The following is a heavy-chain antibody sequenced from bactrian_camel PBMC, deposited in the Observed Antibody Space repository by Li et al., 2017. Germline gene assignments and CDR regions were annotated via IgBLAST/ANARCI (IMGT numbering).Heavy chain of an antibody. CDR1: RVGGYCYY. Sequence: HVQLVESGGGSVQAGGSLRLSCAASRVGGYCYYMAWFRQAPGKEREGLAVITTSTGRTFYSDSVKGRFTISQDSPKNTVFLQMNNMRVEDTAMYYCAARRCGFSGDWFRADDYPTWGQGTQVTVS. CDR2: ITTSTGRT. CDR3: AARRCGFSGDWFRADDYPT. D-gene: IGHD2*01. J-gene: IGHJ6*01. V-gene: IGHV3S1*01.